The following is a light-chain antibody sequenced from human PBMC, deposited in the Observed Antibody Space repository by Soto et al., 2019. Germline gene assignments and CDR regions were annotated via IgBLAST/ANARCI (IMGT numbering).Light chain of an antibody. CDR1: QSVSSSY. V-gene: IGKV3-20*01. J-gene: IGKJ1*01. Sequence: EIVLTQSPGTLSLSPGERATLSCRASQSVSSSYLAWYQQKPGQAPRLLIYGASSRATCIPDRFSGSGSGKYFTPTISRLEPEDFAVYYCQQYGSSPWTFGQGTKVEIK. CDR3: QQYGSSPWT. CDR2: GAS.